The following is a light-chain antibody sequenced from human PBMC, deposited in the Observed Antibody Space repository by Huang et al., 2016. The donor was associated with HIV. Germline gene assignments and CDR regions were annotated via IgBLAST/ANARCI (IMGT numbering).Light chain of an antibody. CDR3: QQRSNGWT. CDR2: DAS. CDR1: QSVRSF. J-gene: IGKJ1*01. Sequence: EIVLTQSPATLSLSPGERATLSCRASQSVRSFLAWYQQKPGQAPRLLMYDASKRATAVPSRFSGSGSETDVTLTISSLEPEDSAVYYCQQRSNGWTFGQGTKVEIK. V-gene: IGKV3-11*01.